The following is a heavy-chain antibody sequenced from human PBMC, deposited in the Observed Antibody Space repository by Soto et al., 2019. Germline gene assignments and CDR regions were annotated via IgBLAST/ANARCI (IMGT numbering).Heavy chain of an antibody. D-gene: IGHD3-3*01. CDR3: ARLQFVDFRSGSVTLDV. CDR1: GGSVSSGTYQ. CDR2: IYYTGST. J-gene: IGHJ6*02. V-gene: IGHV4-61*01. Sequence: QVQLQESGPGLGKPSETLSLTCTVSGGSVSSGTYQWRWIRQSPGKGLEWIGYIYYTGSTNYNPSLKSRVSCSSDNSKNQFSLKLPSVTASDTALYVWARLQFVDFRSGSVTLDVWGQGSTVTVSS.